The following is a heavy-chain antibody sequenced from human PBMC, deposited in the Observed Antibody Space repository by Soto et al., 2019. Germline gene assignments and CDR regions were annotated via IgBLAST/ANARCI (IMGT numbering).Heavy chain of an antibody. D-gene: IGHD6-19*01. Sequence: ASVKVSCKASGYTFTSYGISWVRQAPGQGLEWMGWISAYNGNTNYAQKLQGRVTMTTDTSTSTAYMELRSLRSDDTAVYYCARVLWAVAGTLGWFDPWGQGTLVTVSS. CDR1: GYTFTSYG. CDR2: ISAYNGNT. J-gene: IGHJ5*02. CDR3: ARVLWAVAGTLGWFDP. V-gene: IGHV1-18*01.